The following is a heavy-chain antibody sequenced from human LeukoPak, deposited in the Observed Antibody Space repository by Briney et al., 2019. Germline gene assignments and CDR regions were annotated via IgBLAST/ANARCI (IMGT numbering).Heavy chain of an antibody. CDR3: ARTYYDILTGYYPFDY. J-gene: IGHJ4*02. D-gene: IGHD3-9*01. CDR2: IYPGDSDT. CDR1: GYSFTSYW. Sequence: GESLKISCKGSGYSFTSYWIGWVRQMPGKGLEWMGIIYPGDSDTRYSPSFQGQVTIPADKSISTVYLQWSSLKASDTAMYYCARTYYDILTGYYPFDYWGQGTLVTVSS. V-gene: IGHV5-51*01.